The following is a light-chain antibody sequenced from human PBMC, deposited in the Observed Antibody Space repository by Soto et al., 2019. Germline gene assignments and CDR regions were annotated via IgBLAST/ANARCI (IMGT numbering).Light chain of an antibody. CDR1: QSVLYSSNNKNY. J-gene: IGKJ1*01. V-gene: IGKV4-1*01. CDR3: QQYYSTLTWT. CDR2: WAS. Sequence: DIVMTQSPDSLAVSLGERATINCKSSQSVLYSSNNKNYLAWYQQKPGQPPKLLIYWASTRESGVPDRFSGSGSGTDFTLIISSLQAEDGAVYYCQQYYSTLTWTFGQGTKVEIK.